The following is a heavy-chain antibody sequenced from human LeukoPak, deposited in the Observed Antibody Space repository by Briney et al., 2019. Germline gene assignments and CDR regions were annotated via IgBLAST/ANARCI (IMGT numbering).Heavy chain of an antibody. D-gene: IGHD2-2*01. V-gene: IGHV1-18*01. J-gene: IGHJ3*02. CDR3: ASSTALKESRAFHI. Sequence: ASVKVSCKASDYTFTSYGISWVRQAPGQGLEWMGWISAYNGNTNYAQKLQGRVTMTTDTSTSTAYMELRSLRSDDTAVYYCASSTALKESRAFHIWGQGTMVTVSS. CDR1: DYTFTSYG. CDR2: ISAYNGNT.